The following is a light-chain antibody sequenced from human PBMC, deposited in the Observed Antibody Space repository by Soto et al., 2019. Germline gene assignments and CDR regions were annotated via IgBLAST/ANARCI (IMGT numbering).Light chain of an antibody. Sequence: ENVLTQSPGTLSLSPGERATLSCRASQGVGNRLAWYQQKPGQAPRLLISDASSRATGIPDRFSGSGSWTDFTLAISRLEPEDFAVYYCHQYGPSAITFGHGTRLEIK. CDR2: DAS. V-gene: IGKV3-20*01. CDR1: QGVGNR. J-gene: IGKJ5*01. CDR3: HQYGPSAIT.